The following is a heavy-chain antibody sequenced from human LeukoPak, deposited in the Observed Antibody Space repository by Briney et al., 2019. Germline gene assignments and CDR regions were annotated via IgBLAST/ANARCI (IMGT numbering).Heavy chain of an antibody. CDR2: XXXXXSNK. CDR3: AKDTPLMVRGVIGYYGMDV. J-gene: IGHJ6*02. V-gene: IGHV3-30*18. D-gene: IGHD3-10*01. Sequence: GRSLRLSCAASGFTFSSYGMHWVRQAPGKGLXXXXXXXXXXSNKYYADSVMGRFTISRXNSKNTLYLQMNSLRAEDTAVYYCAKDTPLMVRGVIGYYGMDVWGQGTTVTVSS. CDR1: GFTFSSYG.